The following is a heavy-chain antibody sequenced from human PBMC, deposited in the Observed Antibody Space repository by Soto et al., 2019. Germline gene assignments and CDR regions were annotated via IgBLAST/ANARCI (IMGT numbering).Heavy chain of an antibody. CDR2: LYWDDDK. V-gene: IGHV2-5*02. Sequence: QITLKESGPTLVKPTQTLTLTCTFSRFSLSTTRVGVGWIRQPPGEALEWLALLYWDDDKLYSPSLKRRLTITKDTSKNQVVLTLTNMDPVDTATYYCAHSKTSGMRYYFDYWGQGTLVTVSS. J-gene: IGHJ4*02. CDR1: RFSLSTTRVG. CDR3: AHSKTSGMRYYFDY.